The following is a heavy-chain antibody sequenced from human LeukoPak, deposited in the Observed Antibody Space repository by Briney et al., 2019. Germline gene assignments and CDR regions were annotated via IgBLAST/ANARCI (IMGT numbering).Heavy chain of an antibody. D-gene: IGHD3-22*01. CDR1: GFTFSSYA. Sequence: GGSLRLSCAASGFTFSSYAMSWVRQAPGKGLEWVSGISGSGGSTYYADSVKGRFTISRDNSKNTLYLQMNSLRAEDTAVYYCASPPKTYYYDSSGYFWGQGTLVTVSS. CDR3: ASPPKTYYYDSSGYF. V-gene: IGHV3-23*01. CDR2: ISGSGGST. J-gene: IGHJ4*02.